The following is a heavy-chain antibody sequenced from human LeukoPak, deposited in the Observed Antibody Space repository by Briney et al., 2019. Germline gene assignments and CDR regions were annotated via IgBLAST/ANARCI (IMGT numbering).Heavy chain of an antibody. CDR2: ISSSSSTI. CDR1: GFTFSSYS. V-gene: IGHV3-48*04. CDR3: ARVPPLRFLEWLSSSESPYYMDV. D-gene: IGHD3-3*01. J-gene: IGHJ6*03. Sequence: GGSLRLSCAASGFTFSSYSMNWVRQAPGKGLEWVSYISSSSSTIYYADSVKGRFTISRDNAKNSLYLQMNSLRAEDTAVYYCARVPPLRFLEWLSSSESPYYMDVWGKGTTVTVSS.